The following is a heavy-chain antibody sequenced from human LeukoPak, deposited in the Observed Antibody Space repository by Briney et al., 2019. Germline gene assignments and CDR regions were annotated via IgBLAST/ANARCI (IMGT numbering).Heavy chain of an antibody. Sequence: ASVKVSCKASGYTFTGYGISRVRQAPGQGLEWMGWISAYNGNTNYAQKLQGRVTMTTDTSTSTAYMELRSLRSDDTAVYYCARGSIGPVGLWFGELPYYYYGMDVWGQGTTVTVSS. CDR1: GYTFTGYG. J-gene: IGHJ6*02. D-gene: IGHD3-10*01. V-gene: IGHV1-18*01. CDR2: ISAYNGNT. CDR3: ARGSIGPVGLWFGELPYYYYGMDV.